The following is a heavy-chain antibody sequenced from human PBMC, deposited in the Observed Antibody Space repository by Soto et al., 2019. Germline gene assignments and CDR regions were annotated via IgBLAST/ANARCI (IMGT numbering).Heavy chain of an antibody. D-gene: IGHD6-19*01. CDR2: SSGSGGTT. CDR3: AKEPYSSFVLGTFES. V-gene: IGHV3-23*01. J-gene: IGHJ4*02. Sequence: GGSLRLSCAASGFTFRSFAMSWVRQTPGKGLEWVSGSSGSGGTTYHADSVKGRFTISRDNSNNTLYLQMNSLRVEDTAVYYCAKEPYSSFVLGTFESWGQGALVTVSS. CDR1: GFTFRSFA.